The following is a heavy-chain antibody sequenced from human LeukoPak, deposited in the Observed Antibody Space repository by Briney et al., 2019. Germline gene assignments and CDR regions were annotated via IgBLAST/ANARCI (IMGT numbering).Heavy chain of an antibody. CDR2: IYNSGST. CDR3: ARSRDGYNLDY. D-gene: IGHD5-24*01. V-gene: IGHV4-59*01. CDR1: GGSIGSYY. J-gene: IGHJ4*02. Sequence: PSEALSLTCTVSGGSIGSYYWTRIRQPPGKGLEWIGYIYNSGSTNYNPSLKSRVTISVDTSKNQFSLKLSSVTAADTAVYYCARSRDGYNLDYWGQGTLVTVSS.